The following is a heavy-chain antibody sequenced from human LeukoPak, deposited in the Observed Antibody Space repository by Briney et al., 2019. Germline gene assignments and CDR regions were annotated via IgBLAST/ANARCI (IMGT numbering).Heavy chain of an antibody. D-gene: IGHD3-9*01. J-gene: IGHJ4*02. CDR2: TYSGGST. CDR3: ARVGTDWSNDY. Sequence: GGSLRLSCAASGFTVSSNSMSWVRQAPGKGLEWVSTTYSGGSTYYADSVKGRFTISRDNSKNTLFLQMNSLRAEDTAVYYCARVGTDWSNDYWGQGTLVTVSS. V-gene: IGHV3-53*01. CDR1: GFTVSSNS.